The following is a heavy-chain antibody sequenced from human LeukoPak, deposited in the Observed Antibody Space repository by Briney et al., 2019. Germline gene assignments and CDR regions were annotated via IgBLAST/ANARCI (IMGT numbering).Heavy chain of an antibody. CDR3: ARTYSGSYSRYFDY. D-gene: IGHD1-26*01. J-gene: IGHJ4*02. V-gene: IGHV3-53*01. CDR1: GFTVSNSY. CDR2: LYSGGST. Sequence: GGSLRLSCAASGFTVSNSYMSWVRQAPGKGLEWVSFLYSGGSTYYADSVKGRFTISRDNSKNTLYLQMNSLRAEDTAVYYCARTYSGSYSRYFDYWGQGTLVTVSA.